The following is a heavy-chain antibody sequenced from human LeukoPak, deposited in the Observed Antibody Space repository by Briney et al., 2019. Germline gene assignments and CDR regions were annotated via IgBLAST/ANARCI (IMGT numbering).Heavy chain of an antibody. CDR3: ARDCGRSYYDLTLMNY. CDR2: MNPNSGNT. V-gene: IGHV1-8*02. CDR1: GYTFTSYD. D-gene: IGHD3-3*01. Sequence: ASVKVSCKASGYTFTSYDINWVRQATGQGLEWMGWMNPNSGNTGYAQKLRGRVTMTTDTSTSTAYMELRSLRSDDTAVYYCARDCGRSYYDLTLMNYWGQGTLVTVSS. J-gene: IGHJ4*02.